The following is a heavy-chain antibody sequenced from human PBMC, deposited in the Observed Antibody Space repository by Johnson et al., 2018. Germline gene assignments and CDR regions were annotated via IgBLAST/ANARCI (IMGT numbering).Heavy chain of an antibody. V-gene: IGHV3-30*03. J-gene: IGHJ4*02. CDR2: ISYDGSNK. CDR3: ARDSPGSGAITGTPFGLDY. CDR1: GFTFSSYG. D-gene: IGHD1-20*01. Sequence: QVQLVQSGGGVVQPGRSLRLSCAASGFTFSSYGMHWVRQAPGKGLEWVAVISYDGSNKYYADSVKGRFTISRDNSKNTLYLQMNSLRADDTALYYCARDSPGSGAITGTPFGLDYWGQGTLVTVSS.